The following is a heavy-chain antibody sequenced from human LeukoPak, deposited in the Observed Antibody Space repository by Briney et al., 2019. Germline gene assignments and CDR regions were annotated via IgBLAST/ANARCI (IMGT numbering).Heavy chain of an antibody. CDR3: ARAPTAHYDSSGYPGGDFDY. Sequence: AGGSLRLSCADSGFTVSSNYMSWVRQAPGKGLEWVSVIYSGGSTYYADSVKGRFTISRDNSKNTLYLQMNSLRAEDTAVYYCARAPTAHYDSSGYPGGDFDYWGQGTLVTVSS. CDR1: GFTVSSNY. CDR2: IYSGGST. V-gene: IGHV3-53*01. D-gene: IGHD3-22*01. J-gene: IGHJ4*02.